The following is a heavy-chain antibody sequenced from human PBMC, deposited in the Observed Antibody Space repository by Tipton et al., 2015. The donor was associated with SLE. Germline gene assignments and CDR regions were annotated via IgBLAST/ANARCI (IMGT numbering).Heavy chain of an antibody. CDR3: ATTPGPGKNWFDP. CDR1: GGSFSGYY. D-gene: IGHD3-10*01. CDR2: INHSGST. J-gene: IGHJ5*02. Sequence: LRLSCAVYGGSFSGYYWSWIRQPPGKGLEWIGEINHSGSTNYNPSLKSRVTISVDTSKNQFSLKVSSVTAADTGVYYCATTPGPGKNWFDPWGQGTLVTVSS. V-gene: IGHV4-34*01.